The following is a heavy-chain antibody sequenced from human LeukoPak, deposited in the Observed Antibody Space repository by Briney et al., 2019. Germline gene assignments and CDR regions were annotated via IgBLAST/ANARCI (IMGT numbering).Heavy chain of an antibody. D-gene: IGHD6-19*01. CDR1: EFAFSSYS. Sequence: GGSLRLSCAASEFAFSSYSMNWFRQAPGKGLEWVASITSGSKYIFYADSVRGRVTISRDNAENSLFLHMKSLRADDTAVYYCARDEETVAGLNGFDLWGQGTLVTVSS. CDR3: ARDEETVAGLNGFDL. CDR2: ITSGSKYI. V-gene: IGHV3-21*01. J-gene: IGHJ4*02.